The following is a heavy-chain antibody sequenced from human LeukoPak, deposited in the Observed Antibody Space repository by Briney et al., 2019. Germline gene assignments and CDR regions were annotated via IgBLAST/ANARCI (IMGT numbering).Heavy chain of an antibody. Sequence: GRSLRLSCAASGFSFNSYPMHWVRRAPGKGLEWVTIISYDGSKKYYADSVRGRFTISRDNSKNTLYLQMNSLRLEDTALYYCAGGDPYRGYDYPGVWGQGTLVTVSS. CDR1: GFSFNSYP. V-gene: IGHV3-30*04. D-gene: IGHD5-12*01. J-gene: IGHJ4*02. CDR3: AGGDPYRGYDYPGV. CDR2: ISYDGSKK.